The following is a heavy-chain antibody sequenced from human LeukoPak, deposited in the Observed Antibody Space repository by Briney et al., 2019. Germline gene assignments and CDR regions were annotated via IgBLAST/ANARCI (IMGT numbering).Heavy chain of an antibody. CDR1: VFTFSNYA. CDR2: ISSNGGST. V-gene: IGHV3-64*02. Sequence: GGSLRLSCSASVFTFSNYAMHWVRQAPEKGLEYVSAISSNGGSTYYADSVKGRFTISRDNSKNTLYLQMGSLRAEDMAVYYCARADYYDSSGLLDYWGQGTLVTVSS. CDR3: ARADYYDSSGLLDY. D-gene: IGHD3-22*01. J-gene: IGHJ4*02.